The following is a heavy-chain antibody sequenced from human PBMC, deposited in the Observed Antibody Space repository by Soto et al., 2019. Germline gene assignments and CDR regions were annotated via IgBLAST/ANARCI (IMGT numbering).Heavy chain of an antibody. D-gene: IGHD6-19*01. CDR2: IYWDDDK. CDR1: GFSLSSTRMA. Sequence: QITLKESGPTLVKPTQTLTLTCTFSGFSLSSTRMAVGWIRQPPGKALEWLALIYWDDDKRYSPFLKSRLTIPKDTSKNQVVLTRSNMDPVDTARYYCAHIVVAGVGYYFAYWGQGTLVTVSS. V-gene: IGHV2-5*02. CDR3: AHIVVAGVGYYFAY. J-gene: IGHJ4*02.